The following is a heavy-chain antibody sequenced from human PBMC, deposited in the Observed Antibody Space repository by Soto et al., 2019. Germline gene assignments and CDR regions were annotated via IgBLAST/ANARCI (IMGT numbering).Heavy chain of an antibody. V-gene: IGHV3-30-3*01. J-gene: IGHJ4*02. CDR3: VIFCGGDCYNH. CDR2: ISFDGGDE. Sequence: QVQLVESGGGVGQPGRSLRLSCAASGFDFSSHAMHWFRQPPGKGPEWLATISFDGGDEFYADSVKGRFTISRDNSKSTLFLQMNSLTAEDTATYYCVIFCGGDCYNHWGQGTLVAVSS. D-gene: IGHD2-21*02. CDR1: GFDFSSHA.